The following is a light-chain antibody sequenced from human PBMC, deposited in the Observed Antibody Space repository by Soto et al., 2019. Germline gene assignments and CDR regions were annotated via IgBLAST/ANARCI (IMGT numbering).Light chain of an antibody. CDR1: QSIINW. CDR3: QQYDSFSGT. J-gene: IGKJ1*01. CDR2: GAS. V-gene: IGKV1-5*01. Sequence: DVPMTQSPSTLSASVGGRVTITCRASQSIINWLAWYQQKPGKAPKLLIYGASSLESGVPSRFSGSGSGTEFTLTITNLQPDDFATYYCQQYDSFSGTFGQGTKVDIK.